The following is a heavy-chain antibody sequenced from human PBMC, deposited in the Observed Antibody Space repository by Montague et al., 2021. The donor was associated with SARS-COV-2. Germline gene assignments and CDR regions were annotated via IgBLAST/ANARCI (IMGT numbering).Heavy chain of an antibody. J-gene: IGHJ4*02. V-gene: IGHV4-39*01. Sequence: SETLSLTPTVPGGAISTSSFHWGWVRQSPGKGLEWIATIYFSGSAYYNPSLKSRVSISIDTSENKFSLQLTSVTAADTAVYYCARHAPFSDNYRRYPFNFDFWGQGTLVTVSS. D-gene: IGHD1-1*01. CDR1: GGAISTSSFH. CDR2: IYFSGSA. CDR3: ARHAPFSDNYRRYPFNFDF.